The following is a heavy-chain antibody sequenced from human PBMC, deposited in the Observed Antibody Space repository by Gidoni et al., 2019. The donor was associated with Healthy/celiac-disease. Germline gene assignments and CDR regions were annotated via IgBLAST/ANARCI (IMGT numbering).Heavy chain of an antibody. Sequence: QVQLQQWGAGLLKPSETLSLTGAVYGGSFSGYYRSWIRQPPGKGLEWIGDINHSGSTNYNPSLKSRVTISVDTSKNQFSLKLSSVTAADTAVYYCARGRLIRKAFDIWGQGTMVTVSS. CDR2: INHSGST. D-gene: IGHD2-8*01. CDR3: ARGRLIRKAFDI. J-gene: IGHJ3*02. CDR1: GGSFSGYY. V-gene: IGHV4-34*01.